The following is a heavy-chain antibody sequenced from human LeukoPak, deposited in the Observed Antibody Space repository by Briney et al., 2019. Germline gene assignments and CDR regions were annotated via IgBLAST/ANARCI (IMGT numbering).Heavy chain of an antibody. CDR1: GFTFSSYS. V-gene: IGHV3-48*04. CDR3: ARGWYYYGSGSYIWFDP. Sequence: PGGSLRLSCAASGFTFSSYSMNWVRQAPGKGLEWVSYISSSSSTIYYADSVKGRFTISRDNAKNSLYLQMNSLRAEDTAVYYCARGWYYYGSGSYIWFDPWGQGTLVTVSS. D-gene: IGHD3-10*01. J-gene: IGHJ5*02. CDR2: ISSSSSTI.